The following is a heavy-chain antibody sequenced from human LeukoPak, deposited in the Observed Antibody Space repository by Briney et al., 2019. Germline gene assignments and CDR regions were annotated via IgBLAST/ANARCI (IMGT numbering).Heavy chain of an antibody. D-gene: IGHD3-9*01. V-gene: IGHV3-30*02. Sequence: GGSLRLSRAASGFTFSSYGMHWVRQAPGKGLEWVAFIRYDGSNKYYTDSVKGRFTISRDNSKNTLYLQMNSLRAEDTAVYYCAKDLTASILTGVDNWGQGALVTVSS. J-gene: IGHJ4*02. CDR1: GFTFSSYG. CDR3: AKDLTASILTGVDN. CDR2: IRYDGSNK.